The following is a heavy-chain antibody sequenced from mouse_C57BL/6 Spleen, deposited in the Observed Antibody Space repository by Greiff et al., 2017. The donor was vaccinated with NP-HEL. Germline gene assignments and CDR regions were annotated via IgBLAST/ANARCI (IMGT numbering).Heavy chain of an antibody. Sequence: DVKLVESEGGLVQPGSSMKLSCTASGFTFSDYYMAWVRQVPEKGLEWVANINYDGSSTYYLDSLKSRFIISRDNAKNILYLQMSSLKSEDTATYYCARESPYYSNSYAMDYWGQGTSVTVSS. D-gene: IGHD2-5*01. V-gene: IGHV5-16*01. CDR2: INYDGSST. J-gene: IGHJ4*01. CDR3: ARESPYYSNSYAMDY. CDR1: GFTFSDYY.